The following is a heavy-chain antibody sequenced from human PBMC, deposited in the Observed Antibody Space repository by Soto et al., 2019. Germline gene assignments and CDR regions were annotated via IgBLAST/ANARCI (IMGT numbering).Heavy chain of an antibody. J-gene: IGHJ4*02. D-gene: IGHD5-12*01. V-gene: IGHV4-39*07. CDR3: ARSWPIYSGYDGDDY. CDR2: IYYSGST. Sequence: SETLSLTCTVSGGSISSSSYYWGWIRQPPGKGLEWIGSIYYSGSTNYNPSLKSRVTISVDTSKNQFSLKLSSVTAADTAVYYCARSWPIYSGYDGDDYWGQGTLVTVSS. CDR1: GGSISSSSYY.